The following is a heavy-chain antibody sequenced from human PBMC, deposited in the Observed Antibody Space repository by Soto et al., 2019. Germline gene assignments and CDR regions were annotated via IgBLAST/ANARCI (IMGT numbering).Heavy chain of an antibody. CDR3: AREGGYRYGGRYYHYYGLDG. D-gene: IGHD5-18*01. CDR2: IYSGGST. J-gene: IGHJ6*02. Sequence: GGSLRLSCAASGFTVSSNYMSWVRQAPGKGLEWVSAIYSGGSTYYADSVKGRFTISRDNSKTTLYLQMNSLRAEDTAVYYCAREGGYRYGGRYYHYYGLDGKCQGTTVTVS. CDR1: GFTVSSNY. V-gene: IGHV3-66*01.